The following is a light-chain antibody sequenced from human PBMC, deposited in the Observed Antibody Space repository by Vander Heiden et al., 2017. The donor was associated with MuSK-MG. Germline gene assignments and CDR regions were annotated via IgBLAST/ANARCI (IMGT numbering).Light chain of an antibody. V-gene: IGLV3-9*01. CDR2: MDN. CDR1: NIGSGH. Sequence: SYEVTQPLSVSVALGQTATITCGGNNIGSGHVHWYQQKPGQAPVLVIYMDNARPSGIPALFSGSNSGNTATLTISRAQAGDEADYFCQVWDSSAVFGGGTKLTVL. CDR3: QVWDSSAV. J-gene: IGLJ2*01.